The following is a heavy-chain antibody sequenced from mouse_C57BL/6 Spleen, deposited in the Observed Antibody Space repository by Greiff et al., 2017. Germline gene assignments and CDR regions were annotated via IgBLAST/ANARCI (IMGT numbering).Heavy chain of an antibody. J-gene: IGHJ2*01. D-gene: IGHD1-1*01. V-gene: IGHV1-47*01. Sequence: VQLQQSGAELVKPGASVKMSCKASGYTFTTYPIEWMKQNHGKSLEWIGNFHPYNDATKYNAKFKGKATLTVDKSSSTVYLELSGLTSDDSAVYYCARGDYYGSSYYFDCWGKGTTLTVSA. CDR3: ARGDYYGSSYYFDC. CDR2: FHPYNDAT. CDR1: GYTFTTYP.